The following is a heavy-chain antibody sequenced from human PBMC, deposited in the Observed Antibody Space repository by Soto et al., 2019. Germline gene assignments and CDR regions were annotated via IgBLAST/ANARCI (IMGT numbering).Heavy chain of an antibody. Sequence: SETLSHTCPVSGHSLSRHYWSWLRQPPGKGLEWIGDIYYSGSTNYNPSLRSRVTITVDTSKHQFSLKLSSVTPADTAVYYCARSGADSAGRFDYWGQGALVTVSS. D-gene: IGHD1-26*01. J-gene: IGHJ4*02. CDR3: ARSGADSAGRFDY. CDR1: GHSLSRHY. CDR2: IYYSGST. V-gene: IGHV4-59*11.